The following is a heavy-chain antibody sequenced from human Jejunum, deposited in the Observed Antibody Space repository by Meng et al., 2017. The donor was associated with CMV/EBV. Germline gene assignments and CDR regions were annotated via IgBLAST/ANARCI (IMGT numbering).Heavy chain of an antibody. J-gene: IGHJ3*01. D-gene: IGHD1-1*01. CDR1: GFTFGHFY. Sequence: SGFTFGHFYMSWIRQAPGKGLEWVALVSQDGRNKYYADSVKGRFTVSRDNSKNTLDLQMNSLRPGDTAMYYCARERQLELDAFDVWGQGTMVTVSS. CDR2: VSQDGRNK. V-gene: IGHV3-30*04. CDR3: ARERQLELDAFDV.